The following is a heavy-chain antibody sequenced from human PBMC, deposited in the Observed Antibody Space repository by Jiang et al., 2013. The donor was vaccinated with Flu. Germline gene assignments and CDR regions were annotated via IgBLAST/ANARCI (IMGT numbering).Heavy chain of an antibody. CDR1: SFTSYW. Sequence: SFTSYWIGWVRQMPGKGLEWMGIIYPGDSDTRYSPSFQGQVTISADKSISTAYLQWSSLKASDTAMYYCARLGVAGYYGMDVWGQGTTVTVSS. V-gene: IGHV5-51*01. D-gene: IGHD2-15*01. CDR3: ARLGVAGYYGMDV. CDR2: IYPGDSDT. J-gene: IGHJ6*02.